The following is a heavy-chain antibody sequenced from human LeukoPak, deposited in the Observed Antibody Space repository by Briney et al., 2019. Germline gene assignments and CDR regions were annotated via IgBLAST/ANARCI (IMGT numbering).Heavy chain of an antibody. CDR2: IGTSTSTI. CDR1: GFTFSSYS. CDR3: ARGRSYYYMDV. J-gene: IGHJ6*03. V-gene: IGHV3-48*01. Sequence: GGSLRLSCAASGFTFSSYSMIWVRQAPGKGLEWVSYIGTSTSTIFYADSVKGRFTISRDNAKNSLYLQMDSLRAEDTAVYYCARGRSYYYMDVWGKGTTVTVSS.